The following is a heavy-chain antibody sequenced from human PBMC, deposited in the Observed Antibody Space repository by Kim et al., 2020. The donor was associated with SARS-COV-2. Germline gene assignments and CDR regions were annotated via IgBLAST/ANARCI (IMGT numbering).Heavy chain of an antibody. V-gene: IGHV3-74*01. J-gene: IGHJ5*02. CDR2: SNSDCGDT. CDR3: ARGTFQQGFDP. CDR1: GFTFSNYW. Sequence: GGSLRLSCEASGFTFSNYWMNWVRQGPGKGLVWVSRSNSDCGDTHYADSVKGRFTISRDNAENTLHLQLNSLGVEDTAIYYCARGTFQQGFDPWGQGTLVTVSS.